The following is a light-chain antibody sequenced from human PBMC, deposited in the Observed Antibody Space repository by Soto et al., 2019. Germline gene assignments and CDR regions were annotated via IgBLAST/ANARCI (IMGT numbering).Light chain of an antibody. CDR3: ASYTTSSAFVV. Sequence: QSVLTQPPSVSASPGQSVTISCTGTSSDVGSYDRVSLYQQPPGTAPKLMIYEVSNRPSGVPDRFSGSKSGNTASLTISGLQAEDEADSFCASYTTSSAFVVFGGGTKVTVL. V-gene: IGLV2-18*02. CDR1: SSDVGSYDR. J-gene: IGLJ2*01. CDR2: EVS.